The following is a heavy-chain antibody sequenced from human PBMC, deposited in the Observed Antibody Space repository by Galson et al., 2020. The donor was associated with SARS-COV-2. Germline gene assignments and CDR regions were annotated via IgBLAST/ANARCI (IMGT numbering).Heavy chain of an antibody. CDR2: IYHSGST. D-gene: IGHD3-10*01. V-gene: IGHV4-30-2*01. Sequence: SETLSLTCAVSGGSISSGGYSWSWIRQPPGKGLEWIGYIYHSGSTYYNPSLKSRVTISVDRSKNQFSLKLSSVTAADTAVYYCARLTAGIWFGEPNWFDPWGQGTLVTVSS. CDR1: GGSISSGGYS. J-gene: IGHJ5*02. CDR3: ARLTAGIWFGEPNWFDP.